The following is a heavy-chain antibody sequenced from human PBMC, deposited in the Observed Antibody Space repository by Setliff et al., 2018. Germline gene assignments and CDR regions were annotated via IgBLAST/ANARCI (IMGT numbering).Heavy chain of an antibody. CDR1: GGFIRDYY. CDR2: IYYGGTT. V-gene: IGHV4-59*01. Sequence: SETLSLTCTVSGGFIRDYYWNWIRQSPGKGLEWIGYIYYGGTTNYNSSLKSRVTISIDMSKDQFSLKLSSATAADTAVYFCAAVGIDAGGGWFDPWGHGIPVTVSS. J-gene: IGHJ5*02. CDR3: AAVGIDAGGGWFDP. D-gene: IGHD1-26*01.